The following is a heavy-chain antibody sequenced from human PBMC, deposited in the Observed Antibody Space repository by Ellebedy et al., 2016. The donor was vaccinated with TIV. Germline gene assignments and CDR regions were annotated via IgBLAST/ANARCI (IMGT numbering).Heavy chain of an antibody. Sequence: SETLSLTCTVSGGSITSYYWSWIRQPPGKGLEWIGNIYYSGSTNYNPSLKSRVTISVDTSKNQFSLKLSSVTAADTAVYYCARHEGSIVPHDYWGQGTLVTVSS. CDR1: GGSITSYY. D-gene: IGHD2-8*01. V-gene: IGHV4-59*01. CDR2: IYYSGST. CDR3: ARHEGSIVPHDY. J-gene: IGHJ4*02.